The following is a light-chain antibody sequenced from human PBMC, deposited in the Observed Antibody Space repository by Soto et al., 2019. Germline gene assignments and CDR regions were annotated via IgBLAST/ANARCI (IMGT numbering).Light chain of an antibody. CDR3: QPYKVYSQT. J-gene: IGKJ1*01. V-gene: IGKV1-5*01. Sequence: DIQMTQSPSTLSASVRDRVTITCRSSQSMSNWLAWYQQKPGKAPKLLIYDASTLESGVPARFSGSGSGTEFTLNIRSLPPEDFATYYCQPYKVYSQTFGQGTKVDIK. CDR1: QSMSNW. CDR2: DAS.